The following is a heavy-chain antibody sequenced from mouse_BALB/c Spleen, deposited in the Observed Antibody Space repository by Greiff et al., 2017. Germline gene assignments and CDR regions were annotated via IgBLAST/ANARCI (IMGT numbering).Heavy chain of an antibody. J-gene: IGHJ2*01. CDR2: INPSNGGT. CDR1: GYTFTSYY. Sequence: VKVVESGAELVKPGASVKLSCKASGYTFTSYYMYWVKQRPGQGLEWIGEINPSNGGTNFNEKFKSKATLTVDKSSSTAYMQLSSLTSEDSAVYYCTRGISFHYYGYDYWGQGTTLTVSS. CDR3: TRGISFHYYGYDY. D-gene: IGHD1-2*01. V-gene: IGHV1S81*02.